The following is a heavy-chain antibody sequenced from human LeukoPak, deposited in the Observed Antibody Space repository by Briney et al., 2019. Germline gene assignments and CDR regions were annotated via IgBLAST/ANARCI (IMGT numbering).Heavy chain of an antibody. CDR3: ARDQRAWDGWYSYYYYYMDV. D-gene: IGHD6-19*01. CDR1: GYTFTGYY. CDR2: INPNSGGT. V-gene: IGHV1-2*02. J-gene: IGHJ6*03. Sequence: ASVKVSCKASGYTFTGYYMHWVRQAPGQGLEWMGWINPNSGGTNYAQKFQGRVTMTRDTSISTAYMELSRLRSDDTAVYYCARDQRAWDGWYSYYYYYMDVWGKGTTVTVSS.